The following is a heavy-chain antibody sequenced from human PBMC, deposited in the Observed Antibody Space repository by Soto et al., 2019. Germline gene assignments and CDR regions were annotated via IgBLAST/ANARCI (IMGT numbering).Heavy chain of an antibody. CDR3: AKDQSQDIVVVVAATADWYFDL. J-gene: IGHJ2*01. CDR1: GFTFSSYG. CDR2: ISYDGSNK. V-gene: IGHV3-30*18. Sequence: GGSLRLSCAASGFTFSSYGMHWVRQAPGKGLEWVAVISYDGSNKYYADSVKGRFTISRDNSKNTLYLQMNSLRAEDTAVYYCAKDQSQDIVVVVAATADWYFDLWGRGTLVTVSS. D-gene: IGHD2-15*01.